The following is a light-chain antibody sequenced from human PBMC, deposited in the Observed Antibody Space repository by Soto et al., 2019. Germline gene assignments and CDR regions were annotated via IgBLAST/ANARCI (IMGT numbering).Light chain of an antibody. CDR1: SGSVSTYNY. Sequence: QAVVTQEPSFSVSPGGTIPLTCGLSSGSVSTYNYPSWYQQTPGQAPRTLIYNSYSRSSGVPDRFSGSILGNKAALTISGAQADDESDYYCLLFMSTGISLFGGGTQLTVL. V-gene: IGLV8-61*01. CDR3: LLFMSTGISL. CDR2: NSY. J-gene: IGLJ3*02.